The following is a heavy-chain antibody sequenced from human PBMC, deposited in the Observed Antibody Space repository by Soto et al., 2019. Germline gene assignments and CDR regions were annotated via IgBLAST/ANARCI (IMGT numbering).Heavy chain of an antibody. J-gene: IGHJ4*02. CDR2: ISYDGSNK. D-gene: IGHD4-17*01. V-gene: IGHV3-30*18. Sequence: GGSLRLSCAASGFTFSSYGMHWVRQAPGKGLEWVAVISYDGSNKYYADSVKGRFTISRDNSKNTLYLQMNSLRAEDTAVYYCAKSEMTTVTTLDYWGQGTLVTVSS. CDR1: GFTFSSYG. CDR3: AKSEMTTVTTLDY.